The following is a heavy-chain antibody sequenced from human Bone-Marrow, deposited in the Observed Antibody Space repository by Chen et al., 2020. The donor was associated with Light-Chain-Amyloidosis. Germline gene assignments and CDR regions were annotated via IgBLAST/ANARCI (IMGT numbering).Heavy chain of an antibody. CDR1: GFTFSTYT. V-gene: IGHV3-23*04. D-gene: IGHD3-10*01. CDR3: AKDLAYYGSGGVLDY. J-gene: IGHJ4*02. Sequence: EVQLVESGGGLVQPGGSLKLSCAASGFTFSTYTMYWVRQAPGKGLEWVATLSGSGTKTYYADSVKGRFTISRDTSKNTLFLLMSSLRSEDTAKYYCAKDLAYYGSGGVLDYWGQGTLVTVSS. CDR2: LSGSGTKT.